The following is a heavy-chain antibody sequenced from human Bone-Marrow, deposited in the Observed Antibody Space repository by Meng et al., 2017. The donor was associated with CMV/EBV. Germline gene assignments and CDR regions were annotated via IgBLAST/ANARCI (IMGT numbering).Heavy chain of an antibody. CDR1: GYTFTGYY. CDR3: ARVSHSSSGWRGPFDY. J-gene: IGHJ4*02. V-gene: IGHV1-2*02. CDR2: INPNSGGT. D-gene: IGHD6-19*01. Sequence: ASVKVSCKASGYTFTGYYMHWVRQAPGQGLEWMGWINPNSGGTNYAQKFQGRVTMTRGTSISTAYMELSRLRSDDTAVYYCARVSHSSSGWRGPFDYWGQGTLVTVYS.